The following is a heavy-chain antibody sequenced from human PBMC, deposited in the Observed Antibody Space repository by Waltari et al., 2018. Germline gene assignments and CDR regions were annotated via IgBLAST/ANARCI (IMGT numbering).Heavy chain of an antibody. CDR1: GLPFSSYW. Sequence: EVQLVESGGGLVQPGGSLRLSCAASGLPFSSYWLHWVRQTPGKGLVWVSRIKTDGSTTAYADAVKGRFTVSRDNAKNTLYLQMHSLRADDTAVYFCARDLDWVLLDHWGQGSLVTVSS. CDR3: ARDLDWVLLDH. V-gene: IGHV3-74*01. D-gene: IGHD3-9*01. J-gene: IGHJ4*02. CDR2: IKTDGSTT.